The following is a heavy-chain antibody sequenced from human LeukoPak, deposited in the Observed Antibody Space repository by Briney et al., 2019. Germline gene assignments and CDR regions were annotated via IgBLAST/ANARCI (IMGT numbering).Heavy chain of an antibody. CDR3: ARVSTGRDAFDI. V-gene: IGHV4-38-2*02. CDR2: IYHSGST. CDR1: GYSISSGYY. D-gene: IGHD2/OR15-2a*01. Sequence: SETLSLTCTVSGYSISSGYYWGWIRPPPGKGLEWIGSIYHSGSTYYNPSLKSRVTISVDTSKNQFSLKLSSVTAADTAVYYCARVSTGRDAFDIWGQGTMVTVSS. J-gene: IGHJ3*02.